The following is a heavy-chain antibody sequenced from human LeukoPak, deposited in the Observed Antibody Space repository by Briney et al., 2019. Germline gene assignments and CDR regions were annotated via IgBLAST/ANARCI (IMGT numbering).Heavy chain of an antibody. CDR2: INSGGSST. J-gene: IGHJ4*02. CDR1: GLTFSSYW. D-gene: IGHD3-22*01. CDR3: AREGYYYDSSGYSYYFDY. Sequence: GGSLRLSCAASGLTFSSYWMHWVRQAPGKGLVWVSHINSGGSSTSYADSVKGGFTISSDNAKNTLHLQINSLGAEDTAVYCWAREGYYYDSSGYSYYFDYWGQGTLVTASS. V-gene: IGHV3-74*01.